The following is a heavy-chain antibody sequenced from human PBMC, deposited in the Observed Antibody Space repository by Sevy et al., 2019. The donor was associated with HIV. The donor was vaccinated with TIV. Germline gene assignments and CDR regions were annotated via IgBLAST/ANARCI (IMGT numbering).Heavy chain of an antibody. V-gene: IGHV3-23*01. CDR3: AKDRVSGTYYTGDFDY. J-gene: IGHJ4*02. D-gene: IGHD3-10*01. Sequence: GGSLRLSCAASGFTFSTYAMTWVRQAPGKGLEWVSVISLSGGDTYYTDSVKGRFTISRDNSKNTLYLQMNSLRAEDTAAYYCAKDRVSGTYYTGDFDYWGQGTLVTVSS. CDR1: GFTFSTYA. CDR2: ISLSGGDT.